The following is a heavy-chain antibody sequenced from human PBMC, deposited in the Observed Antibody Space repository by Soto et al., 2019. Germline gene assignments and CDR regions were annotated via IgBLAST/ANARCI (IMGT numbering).Heavy chain of an antibody. V-gene: IGHV1-18*01. D-gene: IGHD2-2*01. CDR2: ISPYNGNT. CDR1: GYTFTSYG. J-gene: IGHJ4*02. CDR3: AREVTASVD. Sequence: QVQLVQSGAEVKKPGASVKVSCKASGYTFTSYGISWVRQAPGQGLEWMGWISPYNGNTNYAQKLQGRVTMTKNTSTRTANVERRRLRSDDTAFYYGAREVTASVDWGQGTLVTVSS.